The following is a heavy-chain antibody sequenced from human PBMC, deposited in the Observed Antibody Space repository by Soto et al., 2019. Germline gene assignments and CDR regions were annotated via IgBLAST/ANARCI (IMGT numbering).Heavy chain of an antibody. V-gene: IGHV4-61*01. CDR2: IYYTGST. J-gene: IGHJ6*02. Sequence: QVQLQEPGPGLVKPSETLSLTCTVSGSSVSSERHYWSWLRQTPGKGLERIGYIYYTGSTNYNPSLTGRVSMSVDTSRDQVSLRLRSVTRADTAVYYCARDQYDCRSGSSYYAMEVWGQGTKVTVSS. CDR1: GSSVSSERHY. CDR3: ARDQYDCRSGSSYYAMEV. D-gene: IGHD3-3*01.